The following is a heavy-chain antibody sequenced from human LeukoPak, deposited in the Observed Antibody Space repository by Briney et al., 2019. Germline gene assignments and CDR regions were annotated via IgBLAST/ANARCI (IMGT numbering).Heavy chain of an antibody. CDR1: GFIFSDHY. CDR3: TRVLSSSWSGTVCDY. CDR2: TRNKVYGYTT. J-gene: IGHJ4*02. Sequence: GGSLRLSCAASGFIFSDHYMDWVRQAPGKGREWVGRTRNKVYGYTTEYAASVKGRFTVSRDDSKNSLYLQMNSLKTEDTAVYYCTRVLSSSWSGTVCDYWGQGTLVTVSS. V-gene: IGHV3-72*01. D-gene: IGHD6-13*01.